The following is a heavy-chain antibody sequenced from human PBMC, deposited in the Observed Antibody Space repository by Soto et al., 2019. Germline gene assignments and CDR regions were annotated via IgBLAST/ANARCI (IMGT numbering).Heavy chain of an antibody. Sequence: QVQLVQSGAEVKKPGASVKVSCKAYGYTFTSYAMHWVRQAPGQRLEWMGWINAGNGNTKYSQKFQGRVTITRDTSASTAYMELSSLRSEDTAVYYCARSGNYDFWSGCFDYWGQGTLVTVSS. CDR2: INAGNGNT. D-gene: IGHD3-3*01. CDR1: GYTFTSYA. CDR3: ARSGNYDFWSGCFDY. J-gene: IGHJ4*02. V-gene: IGHV1-3*01.